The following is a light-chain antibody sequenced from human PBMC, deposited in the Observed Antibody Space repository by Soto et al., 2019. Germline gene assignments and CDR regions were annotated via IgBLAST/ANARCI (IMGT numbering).Light chain of an antibody. J-gene: IGKJ1*01. CDR3: LQDYSYPRT. CDR1: QGIRNY. CDR2: DTS. V-gene: IGKV1-6*01. Sequence: AIQMTQSPSSLSASVGDRVTITCRASQGIRNYLGWYQQRPGKAPKLLIYDTSNLQTGVPSRFSGSGSGTDFTLTISSLQPEDFATYYCLQDYSYPRTFGQGTKVEIK.